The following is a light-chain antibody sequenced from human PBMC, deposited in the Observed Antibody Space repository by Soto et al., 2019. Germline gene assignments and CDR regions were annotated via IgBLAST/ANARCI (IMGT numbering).Light chain of an antibody. J-gene: IGKJ4*01. Sequence: EIVMTQSPATLSVSPGEGATLSCKASQTVYINLAWYQQRPGQPPRLLIYDASTRATGISARFSGSGYGTEFTLTISSLQSEDFAVYFCQQCRNWPLTFGGGTKVEIK. CDR3: QQCRNWPLT. V-gene: IGKV3-15*01. CDR1: QTVYIN. CDR2: DAS.